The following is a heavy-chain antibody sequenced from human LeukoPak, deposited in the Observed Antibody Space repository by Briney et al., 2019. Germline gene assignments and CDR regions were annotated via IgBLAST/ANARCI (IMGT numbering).Heavy chain of an antibody. CDR3: ARGLVPSWDPTNDY. CDR2: ISAYNGNT. V-gene: IGHV1-18*01. J-gene: IGHJ4*02. D-gene: IGHD3-9*01. Sequence: GASVKVSCKASGYTFTSNDINWVRQAPGQGLEWMGWISAYNGNTNYAQKLQGRVTMTTDTSTSTAYMELRSLRSDDTAVYYCARGLVPSWDPTNDYWGQGTLVTVSS. CDR1: GYTFTSND.